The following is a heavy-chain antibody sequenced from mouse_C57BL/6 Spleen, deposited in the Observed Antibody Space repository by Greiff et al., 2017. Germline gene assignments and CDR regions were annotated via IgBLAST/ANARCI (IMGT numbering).Heavy chain of an antibody. CDR2: FYPGSGSI. CDR1: GYTFTEYT. D-gene: IGHD1-1*01. V-gene: IGHV1-62-2*01. Sequence: QVQLKESGAELVKPGASVKLSCKASGYTFTEYTIHWVKQRSGQGLEWIGWFYPGSGSIKYNEKFKDKATLTADKSASTVYMELSRLTSEDSAVYLCARHEGFTTVVAGGPWFAYWGQGTLVTVSA. CDR3: ARHEGFTTVVAGGPWFAY. J-gene: IGHJ3*01.